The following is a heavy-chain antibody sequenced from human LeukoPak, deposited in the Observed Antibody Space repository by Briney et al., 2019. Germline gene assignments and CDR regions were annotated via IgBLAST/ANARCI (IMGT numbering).Heavy chain of an antibody. CDR1: GGSTSSYY. J-gene: IGHJ3*02. D-gene: IGHD3-22*01. CDR3: ARESSSSGDAFDI. CDR2: IYYSGST. V-gene: IGHV4-59*01. Sequence: SDTLSLICTVSGGSTSSYYWSWIRQPPGKGLEWIGYIYYSGSTNYNPSLKSRVTISVDTSKNQFSLKLSSVTAADTAVYYCARESSSSGDAFDIWGQGTMVTVSS.